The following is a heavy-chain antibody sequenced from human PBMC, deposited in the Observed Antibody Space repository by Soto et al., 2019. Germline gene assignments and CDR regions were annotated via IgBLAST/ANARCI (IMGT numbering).Heavy chain of an antibody. J-gene: IGHJ4*02. D-gene: IGHD3-3*01. V-gene: IGHV4-59*01. CDR3: ARLLTSYYDFWSGYYTPLYFDY. CDR2: IYYSGST. Sequence: SETLSLTCTVSGGSISSYYWSWIRQPPGKGLEWIGYIYYSGSTNYNPSLKSRVTISVDTSKNQFSLKLSSVTAADTAVYYCARLLTSYYDFWSGYYTPLYFDYWGQGTLVTVSS. CDR1: GGSISSYY.